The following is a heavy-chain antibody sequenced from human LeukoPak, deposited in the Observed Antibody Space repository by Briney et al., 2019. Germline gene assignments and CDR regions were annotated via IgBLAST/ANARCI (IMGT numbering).Heavy chain of an antibody. J-gene: IGHJ6*03. CDR1: GGSIGTYY. CDR2: IDVSGN. V-gene: IGHV4-59*08. Sequence: RASETLSLTCTVAGGSIGTYYWSWVRQSAGKGLEWIGYIDVSGNRYKPHLQRRVTISVHTSRNQFFLKMTSVTAADTAVYCARHIGGGIEDMDVWGKGTKVTVSS. D-gene: IGHD3-16*02. CDR3: ARHIGGGIEDMDV.